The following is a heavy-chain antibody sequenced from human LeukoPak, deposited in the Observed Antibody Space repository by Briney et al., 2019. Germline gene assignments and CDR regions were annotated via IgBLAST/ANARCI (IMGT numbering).Heavy chain of an antibody. CDR3: ASFGSGSYYYGMDV. CDR1: GFTFSSYA. D-gene: IGHD3-10*01. J-gene: IGHJ6*02. Sequence: GGSLRLSCAASGFTFSSYAMSWVRQAPGKGLEWVSAISGSGGSTYYADSVKGRFTISRDNSKNTLYLQMNSLRAEDTAVYYCASFGSGSYYYGMDVWGQGTTVTVSS. CDR2: ISGSGGST. V-gene: IGHV3-23*01.